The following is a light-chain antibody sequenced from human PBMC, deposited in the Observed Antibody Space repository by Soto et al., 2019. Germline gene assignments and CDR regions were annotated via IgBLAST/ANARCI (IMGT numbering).Light chain of an antibody. CDR2: AAS. Sequence: DIQMTQSPSSLSASVGDRVTITCRASQSISSYLNWYQQKPGQAPKLLIYAASSLKSGVPSRFSGSGSGTDFTLTSSRLQPEDFATYYCQQSYRPPAFGGGTKVEIK. CDR3: QQSYRPPA. CDR1: QSISSY. V-gene: IGKV1-39*01. J-gene: IGKJ4*01.